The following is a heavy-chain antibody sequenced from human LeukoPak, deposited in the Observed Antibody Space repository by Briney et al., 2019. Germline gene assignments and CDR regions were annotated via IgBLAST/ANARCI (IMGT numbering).Heavy chain of an antibody. CDR3: MIGAGWLSDY. CDR1: GGSISSYY. J-gene: IGHJ4*02. CDR2: IYYSGST. Sequence: PSETLSLTCTVSGGSISSYYWSWIRRPPGKGLEWIGYIYYSGSTNYNPSLKSRVTISVDTSKNQFSLRLSSVTAADTAVYYCMIGAGWLSDYWGQGALVTVSS. D-gene: IGHD6-19*01. V-gene: IGHV4-59*01.